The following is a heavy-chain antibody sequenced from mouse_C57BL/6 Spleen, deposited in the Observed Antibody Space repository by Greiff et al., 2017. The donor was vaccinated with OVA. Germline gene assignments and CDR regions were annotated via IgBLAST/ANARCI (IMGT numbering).Heavy chain of an antibody. CDR1: GYTFTSYW. CDR2: IYPGSGST. CDR3: ARMIYYDLYYAMDY. J-gene: IGHJ4*01. D-gene: IGHD2-4*01. Sequence: VQLQQPGAELVKPGASVKMSCKASGYTFTSYWITWVKQRPGQGLEWIGDIYPGSGSTNYNEKFKSKATLTVDTSSSTAYMQLSSLTSEDSAVYYCARMIYYDLYYAMDYWGQGTSVTVSS. V-gene: IGHV1-55*01.